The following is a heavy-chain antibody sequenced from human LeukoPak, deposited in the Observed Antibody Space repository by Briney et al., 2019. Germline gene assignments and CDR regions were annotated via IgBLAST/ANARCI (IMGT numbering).Heavy chain of an antibody. D-gene: IGHD3-10*01. CDR2: IIPIFGTA. V-gene: IGHV1-69*05. Sequence: ASVKVSCKASGGTFSSYAISWVRQAPGQGLEWMGGIIPIFGTANYAQKFQGRVTMTRDTSTSTVYMELSSLRSEDTAVYYCARAPQGKPVDYWGQGTLVTVSS. CDR3: ARAPQGKPVDY. J-gene: IGHJ4*02. CDR1: GGTFSSYA.